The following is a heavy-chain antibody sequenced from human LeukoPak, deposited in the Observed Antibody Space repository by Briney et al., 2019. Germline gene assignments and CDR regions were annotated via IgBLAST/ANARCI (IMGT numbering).Heavy chain of an antibody. CDR3: ASGAGWESGY. Sequence: PGGSLRLSCAVSGSTSSRNFMSWVRQTPEKGLEGVANIDQDGSEKNYVDSVKGRFTISRDNAKNSLFLQMNSLRAEDTAIYYCASGAGWESGYWGQGTLVTVSS. V-gene: IGHV3-7*01. J-gene: IGHJ4*02. CDR2: IDQDGSEK. CDR1: GSTSSRNF. D-gene: IGHD1-26*01.